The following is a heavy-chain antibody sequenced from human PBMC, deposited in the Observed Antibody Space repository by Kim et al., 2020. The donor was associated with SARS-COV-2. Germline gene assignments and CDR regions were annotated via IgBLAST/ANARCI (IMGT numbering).Heavy chain of an antibody. J-gene: IGHJ3*02. D-gene: IGHD3-22*01. Sequence: ASVKVSCNVSGFTLTDLSMHWVRQAVGKGLEWMGGFDPEDGETIYAQKFQGRVTMTEDTSTDTAYMELSSLRSEDTAVYYCATAGFYYDSSGYYHAFDIWGQGTMVTVSS. V-gene: IGHV1-24*01. CDR2: FDPEDGET. CDR3: ATAGFYYDSSGYYHAFDI. CDR1: GFTLTDLS.